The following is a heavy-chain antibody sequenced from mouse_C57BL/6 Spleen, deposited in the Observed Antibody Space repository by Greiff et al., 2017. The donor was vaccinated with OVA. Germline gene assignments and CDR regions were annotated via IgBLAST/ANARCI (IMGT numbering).Heavy chain of an antibody. J-gene: IGHJ1*03. Sequence: EVMLVESGGGLVQPGGSLKLSCAASGFTFSDYYMYWVRQTPEKRLEWVAYISNGGGSTYYPDTVKGRFTISRDNAKNTLYLQMSRLKSEDTAMYYCARHNYGYFDVWGTGTTVTVSS. CDR1: GFTFSDYY. CDR2: ISNGGGST. CDR3: ARHNYGYFDV. V-gene: IGHV5-12*01.